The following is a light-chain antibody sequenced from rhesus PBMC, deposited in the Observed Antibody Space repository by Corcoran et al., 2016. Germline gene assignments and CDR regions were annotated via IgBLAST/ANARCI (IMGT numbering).Light chain of an antibody. Sequence: DIQMTQSPSSLSASVGDRVTITCRASQDINTYLNWYQQKPGKAPKRLIYAASSLESGVPARFSGSGSGTDFTLTISSLQPEDFATYYCLQYSSSPWTFGQGTKVEIK. J-gene: IGKJ1*01. V-gene: IGKV1-43*01. CDR3: LQYSSSPWT. CDR1: QDINTY. CDR2: AAS.